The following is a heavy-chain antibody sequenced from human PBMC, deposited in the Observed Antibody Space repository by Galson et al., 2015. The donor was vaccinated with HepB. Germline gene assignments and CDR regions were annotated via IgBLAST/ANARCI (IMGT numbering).Heavy chain of an antibody. CDR2: INHSGST. CDR3: ARQGVRGVIV. Sequence: SETLSLTCAVYGGSFSGYYWSWIRQPPGKGLEWIGEINHSGSTNYNPSLKSRVTISVDTSKNQFSLKLSSVTAADTAVYYCARQGVRGVIVWGQGTLVTVSS. J-gene: IGHJ4*02. V-gene: IGHV4-34*01. CDR1: GGSFSGYY. D-gene: IGHD3-10*01.